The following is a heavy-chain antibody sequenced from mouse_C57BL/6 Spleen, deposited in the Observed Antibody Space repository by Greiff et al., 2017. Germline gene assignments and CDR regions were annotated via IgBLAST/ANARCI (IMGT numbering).Heavy chain of an antibody. CDR1: GYAFTNYL. CDR3: ARENYYGSSYYFDY. V-gene: IGHV1-54*01. Sequence: VKLQQSGAELVRPGTSVKVSCKASGYAFTNYLIEWVKQRPGQGLEWIGVINPGSGGTNYNEKFKGKATLTADKSSSTAYMQLSSLTSEDSAVYFCARENYYGSSYYFDYWGQGTTLTVSS. D-gene: IGHD1-1*01. J-gene: IGHJ2*01. CDR2: INPGSGGT.